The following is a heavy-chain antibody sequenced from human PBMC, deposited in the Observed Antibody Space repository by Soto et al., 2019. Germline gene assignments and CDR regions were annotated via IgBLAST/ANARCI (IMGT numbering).Heavy chain of an antibody. Sequence: GGSLRLSCAASGFTFSSYSMNWVRQAPGKGLEWVSSISSSSSYIYYADSVKGRFTISRDNAKNSLYLQMNSLRAEDTAVYYCARDDFWSGYYDFDYWGQGTLVTVSS. CDR2: ISSSSSYI. V-gene: IGHV3-21*01. D-gene: IGHD3-3*01. J-gene: IGHJ4*02. CDR3: ARDDFWSGYYDFDY. CDR1: GFTFSSYS.